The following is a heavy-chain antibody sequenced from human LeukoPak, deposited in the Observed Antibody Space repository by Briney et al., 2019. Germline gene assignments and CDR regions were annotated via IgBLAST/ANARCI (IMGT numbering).Heavy chain of an antibody. Sequence: GESLNISCKGSGYCFTSYWIGWVRQMPGKGLEWMGIIYPGDSDTRYSPSFQGQATISADKSISTAYLQWSSLKASDTAMYYCAREVVPAANLYYFDYWGQGTLVTVSS. CDR1: GYCFTSYW. CDR3: AREVVPAANLYYFDY. J-gene: IGHJ4*02. CDR2: IYPGDSDT. D-gene: IGHD2-2*01. V-gene: IGHV5-51*01.